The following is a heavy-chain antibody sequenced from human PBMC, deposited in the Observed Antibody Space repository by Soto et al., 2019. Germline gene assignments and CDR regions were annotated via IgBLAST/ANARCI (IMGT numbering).Heavy chain of an antibody. Sequence: VKVSCKASGFTFTSSAVQWVRQARGQRLEWIGWIVVGSGNTNYAQKFQERVTITRDMSTSTAYMELSSLRSEDTAVYYCAAGGSEITIFGVVINPRYVYYYGMDVWGQGTTVTVSS. CDR3: AAGGSEITIFGVVINPRYVYYYGMDV. V-gene: IGHV1-58*01. CDR2: IVVGSGNT. D-gene: IGHD3-3*01. CDR1: GFTFTSSA. J-gene: IGHJ6*02.